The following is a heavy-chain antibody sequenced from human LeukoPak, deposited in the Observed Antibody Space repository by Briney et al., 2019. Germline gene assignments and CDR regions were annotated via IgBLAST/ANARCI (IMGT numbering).Heavy chain of an antibody. CDR3: ARDSHYSSDN. CDR2: LKHDGSQK. J-gene: IGHJ4*02. CDR1: GFTFSNYW. D-gene: IGHD6-6*01. Sequence: PGGSLRLSCATSGFTFSNYWMSWVRQAPGKGLEWVANLKHDGSQKYYLDSVKGRFTISRDNAKNSLYLQMNSLRAADTAVYYCARDSHYSSDNWGQGTLVTVSS. V-gene: IGHV3-7*05.